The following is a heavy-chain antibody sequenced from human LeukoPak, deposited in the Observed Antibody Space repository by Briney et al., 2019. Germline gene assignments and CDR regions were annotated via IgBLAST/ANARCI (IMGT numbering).Heavy chain of an antibody. V-gene: IGHV1-69*13. CDR3: ARVAVYSSSWPLFGY. J-gene: IGHJ4*02. CDR2: IIPIFGTA. D-gene: IGHD6-13*01. Sequence: SVKVSCKASGGTFSSYAISWVRQAPGQGLEWMGGIIPIFGTANYAQKFQGRVTITADESTSTAYMELSSLRSEDTAVYYCARVAVYSSSWPLFGYWGQGTLVTVSS. CDR1: GGTFSSYA.